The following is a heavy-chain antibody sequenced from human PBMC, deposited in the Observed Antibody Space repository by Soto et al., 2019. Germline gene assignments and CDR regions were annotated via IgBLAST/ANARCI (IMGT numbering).Heavy chain of an antibody. J-gene: IGHJ3*02. CDR2: IKSKTDGGTT. V-gene: IGHV3-15*01. Sequence: PGGSLRLSCAASGFTFSNAWMSWVRQAPGKGLEWVGRIKSKTDGGTTDYAAPVKGRFTTSRDDSKNTLYLQMNSLKTEDTAVYYCTTATHYDFWSGEHAFDIWGQGTMVTVSS. CDR1: GFTFSNAW. CDR3: TTATHYDFWSGEHAFDI. D-gene: IGHD3-3*01.